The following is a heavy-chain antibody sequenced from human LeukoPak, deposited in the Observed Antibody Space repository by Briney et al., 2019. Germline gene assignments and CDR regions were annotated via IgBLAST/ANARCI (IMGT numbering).Heavy chain of an antibody. J-gene: IGHJ4*02. CDR3: AKDLRDAYNIVDY. V-gene: IGHV3-74*01. CDR2: INSDGSST. D-gene: IGHD5-24*01. Sequence: GGSLRLSCAASGFTFSSYWMHWVRQAPGKGLAWVSRINSDGSSTSYADSVKGRFTISRDNAKNTLYLQMNSLRAEDTALYYCAKDLRDAYNIVDYWGQGTLVTVSS. CDR1: GFTFSSYW.